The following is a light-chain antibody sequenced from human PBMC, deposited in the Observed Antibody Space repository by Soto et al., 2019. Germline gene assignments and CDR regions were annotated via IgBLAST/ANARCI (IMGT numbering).Light chain of an antibody. CDR1: SSDVGGYNY. CDR3: SSSAGSNRLGV. Sequence: QSALTQPPSASGSPGQSVTISCTGTSSDVGGYNYVSWYQHHPGTAPKLMIYEVNKRPSGVSDRFSGPKSGNTSSLTVSGLQAEEEADYYCSSSAGSNRLGVFGGGTKLTVL. V-gene: IGLV2-8*01. J-gene: IGLJ2*01. CDR2: EVN.